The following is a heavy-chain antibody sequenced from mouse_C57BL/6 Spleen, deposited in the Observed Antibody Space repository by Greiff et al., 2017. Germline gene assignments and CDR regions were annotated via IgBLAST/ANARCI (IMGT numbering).Heavy chain of an antibody. V-gene: IGHV1-26*01. Sequence: EVQLQQSGPELVKPGASVKISCKASGYTFTDYYMNWVKQSHGKSLEWIGDINPNNGGTSYKQKFKGKATLTVDKSSSTAYMELRSLTSEDSAVYYCHNGRSFWDFEVWGTGTTVTVSS. CDR2: INPNNGGT. CDR3: HNGRSFWDFEV. D-gene: IGHD1-1*01. J-gene: IGHJ1*03. CDR1: GYTFTDYY.